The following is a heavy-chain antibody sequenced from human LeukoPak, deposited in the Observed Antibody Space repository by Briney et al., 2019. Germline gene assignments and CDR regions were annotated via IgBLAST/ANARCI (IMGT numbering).Heavy chain of an antibody. V-gene: IGHV4-61*08. Sequence: SETLSLTCTVSGVSISSGGYYWSWIRQPPGKGLEWIGYIYYSGSTNYNPSLKSRVTISVDTPKNQFSLKLSSVTAADTAVYYCAGSSIQLWLVDNWFDPWGQGTLVTVSS. J-gene: IGHJ5*02. CDR1: GVSISSGGYY. D-gene: IGHD5-18*01. CDR3: AGSSIQLWLVDNWFDP. CDR2: IYYSGST.